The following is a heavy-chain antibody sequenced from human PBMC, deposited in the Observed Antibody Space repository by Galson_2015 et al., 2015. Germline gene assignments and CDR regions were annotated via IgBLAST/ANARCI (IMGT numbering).Heavy chain of an antibody. Sequence: SLRLSCAASGYTFSSYAMSWVRQAPGKGLEWVSAISGSGGSTYYADSVKGRFTFSRDNSKNTLYLQMNSLRAEDTAVYYCAKGQYSYGRAPFDYWGQGTLVTVSS. D-gene: IGHD5-18*01. V-gene: IGHV3-23*01. CDR1: GYTFSSYA. CDR2: ISGSGGST. J-gene: IGHJ4*02. CDR3: AKGQYSYGRAPFDY.